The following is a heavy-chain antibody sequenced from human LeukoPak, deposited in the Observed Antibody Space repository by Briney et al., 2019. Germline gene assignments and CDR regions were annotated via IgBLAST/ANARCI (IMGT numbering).Heavy chain of an antibody. J-gene: IGHJ4*02. D-gene: IGHD3-3*01. Sequence: PSETLSLTCTVSGGPINNYYWSWIRQPAGKGLEWIGRIYSSGNTNYNPSLKSRVTMSVDTSNNHFSLKLTSVTAADTAVYYCARSGGSSSYTAFDYWGQGTLVTVSS. CDR3: ARSGGSSSYTAFDY. CDR1: GGPINNYY. CDR2: IYSSGNT. V-gene: IGHV4-4*07.